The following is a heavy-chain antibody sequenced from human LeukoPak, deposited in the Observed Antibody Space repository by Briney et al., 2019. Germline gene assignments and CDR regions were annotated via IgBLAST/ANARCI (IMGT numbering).Heavy chain of an antibody. Sequence: GGSLRLSCEASGFTFSSYWMSRVRQAPGKGLEWVANIRQDGSEKYYVDSVKGRFTISRDNAKNSLYLQMNSLRAEDTAMYYCARDYRGSSTSCWWFDPWGQGTLVTVSS. CDR1: GFTFSSYW. V-gene: IGHV3-7*01. CDR3: ARDYRGSSTSCWWFDP. CDR2: IRQDGSEK. J-gene: IGHJ5*02. D-gene: IGHD2-2*01.